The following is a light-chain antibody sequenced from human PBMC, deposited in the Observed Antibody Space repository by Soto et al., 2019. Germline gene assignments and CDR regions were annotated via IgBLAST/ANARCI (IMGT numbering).Light chain of an antibody. CDR3: QQYHNWPPQYT. Sequence: EIVMTQSPATLSVSPGVRATLSCRASQTVSSNLAWYQQKPGQAPRLLIYGASTRATGVPARFSGSGSGTEFTLTISSLQSEDFAVYYCQQYHNWPPQYTFGQGTKLQIK. V-gene: IGKV3-15*01. J-gene: IGKJ2*01. CDR2: GAS. CDR1: QTVSSN.